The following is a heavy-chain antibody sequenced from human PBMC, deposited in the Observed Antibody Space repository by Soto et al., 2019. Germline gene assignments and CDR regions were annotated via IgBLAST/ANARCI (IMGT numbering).Heavy chain of an antibody. CDR3: ATERSAQYFDY. J-gene: IGHJ4*02. CDR1: GGSFSSHG. Sequence: KVSCKASGGSFSSHGIAWVRQVPGQGLEWVGGIMPTFGSATYAPKFQGRVTITADKSTSTAYMELRSLRSEDTAVYYCATERSAQYFDYWGQGTLVTVSS. D-gene: IGHD1-1*01. V-gene: IGHV1-69*06. CDR2: IMPTFGSA.